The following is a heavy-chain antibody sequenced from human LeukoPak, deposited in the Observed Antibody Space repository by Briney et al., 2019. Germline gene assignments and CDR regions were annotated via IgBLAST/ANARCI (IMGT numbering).Heavy chain of an antibody. V-gene: IGHV1-2*04. CDR2: INPNSGGT. Sequence: GASVKVSCKASGYTFTGCYLHWVRHAPGQGLEWMGWINPNSGGTNYAQKFQGWVTMTRDTSISTAYMELSRLRSDDTAVYYCAREDIAAAGFNWFDPWGQGTLVTVSS. D-gene: IGHD6-13*01. J-gene: IGHJ5*02. CDR3: AREDIAAAGFNWFDP. CDR1: GYTFTGCY.